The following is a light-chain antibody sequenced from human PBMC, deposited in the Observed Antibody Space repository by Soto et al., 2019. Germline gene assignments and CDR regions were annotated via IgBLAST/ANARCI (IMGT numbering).Light chain of an antibody. CDR2: DAS. CDR1: QSISSW. Sequence: DIQMTQSPSTLSASVGDRVTLTCRASQSISSWLVWYQQQPGKAPKLLIYDASSLESGVPSRFSGSGSGTEFTLTSSRLQPDYFATYYCQQDTTYWTFGQGTKVEIK. CDR3: QQDTTYWT. V-gene: IGKV1-5*01. J-gene: IGKJ1*01.